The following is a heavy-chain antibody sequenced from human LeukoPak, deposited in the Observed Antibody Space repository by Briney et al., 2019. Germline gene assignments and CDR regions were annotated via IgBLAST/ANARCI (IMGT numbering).Heavy chain of an antibody. Sequence: PGGSLRLSCAASGFTVSSNYMSWVRQAPGKGLEWVSYISSSSSTIYYADSVKGRFTISRDNAKNSLYLQMNSLRAEDTAVYYCARDKGAYDYGDYYFDYWGQGTLVTVSS. CDR3: ARDKGAYDYGDYYFDY. CDR1: GFTVSSNY. CDR2: ISSSSSTI. D-gene: IGHD4-17*01. J-gene: IGHJ4*02. V-gene: IGHV3-48*04.